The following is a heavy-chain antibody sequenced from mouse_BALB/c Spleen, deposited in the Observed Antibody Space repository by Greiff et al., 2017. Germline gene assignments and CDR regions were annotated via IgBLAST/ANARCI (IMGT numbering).Heavy chain of an antibody. J-gene: IGHJ3*01. CDR2: IDPANGNT. CDR3: ARSGDGFSWFAY. CDR1: GFNIKDTY. D-gene: IGHD2-3*01. Sequence: VQLKQSGAELVKPGASVKLSCTASGFNIKDTYMHWVKQRPEQGLEWIGRIDPANGNTKYDPKFQGKATITADTSSNTAYLQLSSLTSEDTAVYYCARSGDGFSWFAYWGQGTLVTVSA. V-gene: IGHV14-3*02.